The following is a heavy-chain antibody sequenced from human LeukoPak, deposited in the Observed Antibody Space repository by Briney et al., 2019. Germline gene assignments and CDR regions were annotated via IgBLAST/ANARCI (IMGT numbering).Heavy chain of an antibody. CDR3: ARDPLGYCSGGSCYHDAFDI. CDR1: GGTFSSYA. V-gene: IGHV1-69*04. D-gene: IGHD2-15*01. CDR2: IIPILGIA. J-gene: IGHJ3*02. Sequence: VASVKVSCKASGGTFSSYAISWVRQAPGQRLEWIGRIIPILGIANYAQQFQGRVTITADKSTRTAYMELSSLRSEDTAVYYCARDPLGYCSGGSCYHDAFDIWGQGTMVTVSS.